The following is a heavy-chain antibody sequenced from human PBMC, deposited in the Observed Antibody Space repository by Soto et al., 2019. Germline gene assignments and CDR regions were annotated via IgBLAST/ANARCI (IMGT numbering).Heavy chain of an antibody. D-gene: IGHD3-9*01. V-gene: IGHV3-33*08. CDR3: ARDPNRGHFDP. CDR2: IWYDGSNK. Sequence: GGSLRLSCAASGFTFSSYGMHWVRQAPGKGLEWVAIIWYDGSNKYYVDSVKGRFIISRDNSKNTLYLQMNSLRAEDTAVYYCARDPNRGHFDPWGQGTTVTVSS. J-gene: IGHJ6*02. CDR1: GFTFSSYG.